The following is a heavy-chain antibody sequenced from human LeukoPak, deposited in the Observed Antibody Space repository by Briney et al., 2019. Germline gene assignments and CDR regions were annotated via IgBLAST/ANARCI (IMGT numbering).Heavy chain of an antibody. J-gene: IGHJ4*02. CDR2: ISSSSSTI. V-gene: IGHV3-11*04. CDR1: GFTFSDNY. CDR3: ARPRYSSSWFLGY. Sequence: GGSLRLSCAASGFTFSDNYMSWIRQAPGKGLEWVSYISSSSSTIYYADSVKGRFTISRDNAKNSLYLQMNSLRAEDTAVYYCARPRYSSSWFLGYWGQGTLVTVSS. D-gene: IGHD6-13*01.